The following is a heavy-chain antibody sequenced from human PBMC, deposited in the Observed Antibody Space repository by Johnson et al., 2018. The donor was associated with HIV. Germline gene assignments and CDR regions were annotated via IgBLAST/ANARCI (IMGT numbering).Heavy chain of an antibody. Sequence: VQLVESGGGVVRPGGSLRVSCAASGFIFDDYGMSWVRQAPGKGLEWLSGINWNGGSTGYADSVKGRFTISRDNSKNTLYLQMNSLRGEDTAVYYCAKDREPANYDAFDIWDQGTVVTVSS. CDR3: AKDREPANYDAFDI. V-gene: IGHV3-20*04. D-gene: IGHD1-26*01. CDR2: INWNGGST. CDR1: GFIFDDYG. J-gene: IGHJ3*02.